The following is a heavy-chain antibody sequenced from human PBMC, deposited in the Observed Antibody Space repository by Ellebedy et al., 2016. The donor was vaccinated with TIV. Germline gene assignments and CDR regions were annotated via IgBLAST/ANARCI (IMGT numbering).Heavy chain of an antibody. CDR1: GYSFTSYW. D-gene: IGHD3-10*01. Sequence: KVSCKGSGYSFTSYWIGWVRQMPGKGLEWMGFIYPGDSYTNYSPSFQGHVTISADKSISTAYLQWSSLKASDTAMYYCARDPYGSGSYYPLDYWGQGTLVTVSS. CDR3: ARDPYGSGSYYPLDY. CDR2: IYPGDSYT. V-gene: IGHV5-51*01. J-gene: IGHJ4*02.